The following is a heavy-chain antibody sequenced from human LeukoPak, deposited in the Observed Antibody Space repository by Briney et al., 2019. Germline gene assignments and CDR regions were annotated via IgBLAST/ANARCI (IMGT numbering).Heavy chain of an antibody. V-gene: IGHV1-2*02. Sequence: GASVTVSFTASGYTFTGYYMHWVRQAPGQGLEWMGWINPNSGGTNYAQKFQGRVTMTRDTSISTAYMELSRLRSDDTAVYYCARLVSPIGVATTNDFDYWGQGTLVTVSS. CDR1: GYTFTGYY. CDR2: INPNSGGT. CDR3: ARLVSPIGVATTNDFDY. D-gene: IGHD5-12*01. J-gene: IGHJ4*02.